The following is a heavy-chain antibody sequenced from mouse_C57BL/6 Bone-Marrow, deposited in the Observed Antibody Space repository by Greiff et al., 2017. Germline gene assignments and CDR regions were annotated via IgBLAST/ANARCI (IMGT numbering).Heavy chain of an antibody. CDR2: ISDGGSYT. J-gene: IGHJ1*03. V-gene: IGHV5-4*03. Sequence: EVKLVESGGGLVKPGGSLKLSCAASGFTFSSYAMSWVRQTPEKRLEWVATISDGGSYTYYPDNVKGRFTISRDNAKNNLYLQMSHLKSEDTAMYYCARGFITTVVDWYFDVWGTGTTVTVSS. D-gene: IGHD1-1*01. CDR1: GFTFSSYA. CDR3: ARGFITTVVDWYFDV.